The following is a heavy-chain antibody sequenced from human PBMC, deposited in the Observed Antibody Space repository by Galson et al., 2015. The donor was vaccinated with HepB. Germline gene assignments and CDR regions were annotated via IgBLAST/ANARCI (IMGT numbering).Heavy chain of an antibody. V-gene: IGHV1-46*03. CDR3: AREHDYGDYAPAPDY. CDR1: GGTFTSYY. D-gene: IGHD4-17*01. Sequence: SVKVSCKASGGTFTSYYMHWVRQAPGQGLEWMGIINPSGGSTSYAQKFQGRVTMTRDTSTSTVYMELSSLRSEDTAVYYCAREHDYGDYAPAPDYWGQGTLVTVSS. CDR2: INPSGGST. J-gene: IGHJ4*02.